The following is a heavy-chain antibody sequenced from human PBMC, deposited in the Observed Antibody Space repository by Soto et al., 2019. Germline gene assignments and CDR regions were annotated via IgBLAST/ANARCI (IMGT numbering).Heavy chain of an antibody. V-gene: IGHV3-15*01. D-gene: IGHD2-2*01. CDR3: TAARLYCSSTSCYNYFDY. J-gene: IGHJ4*02. CDR1: GFTFSNAW. Sequence: GGSLRLSCAASGFTFSNAWMSWVRQAPGKGLEWVGRIKSKTDGGTTDYAAPVKGRFTISIDDSKNTLYLQMNSLKTEDTAVYYCTAARLYCSSTSCYNYFDYWGQGTLVTVSS. CDR2: IKSKTDGGTT.